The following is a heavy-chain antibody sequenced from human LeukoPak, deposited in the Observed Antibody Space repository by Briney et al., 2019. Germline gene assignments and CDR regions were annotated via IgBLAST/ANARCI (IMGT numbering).Heavy chain of an antibody. V-gene: IGHV4-59*08. CDR1: GGSISSYY. D-gene: IGHD2-2*01. J-gene: IGHJ6*02. Sequence: PSETLSLTCTVSGGSISSYYWSWIRQPPGKGLEWIGYIYYSGSTNYNPSLKSRVTISVDTSKNQFSLKLSSVTATDTAAYYCARIGCSSTSCRSNYYYYYGMDVWGQGTTVTVSS. CDR3: ARIGCSSTSCRSNYYYYYGMDV. CDR2: IYYSGST.